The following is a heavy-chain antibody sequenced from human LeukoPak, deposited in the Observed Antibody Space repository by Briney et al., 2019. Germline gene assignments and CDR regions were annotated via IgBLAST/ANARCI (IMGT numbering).Heavy chain of an antibody. CDR2: IIPILGIA. CDR3: ARESIDFWSGYNFDY. J-gene: IGHJ4*02. Sequence: SVKVSCKASGGTFSSYTISWVRQAPGQGLEWMGRIIPILGIANYAQKFQGRVTITADKSTSTAYMELSSLRSEDTAVYYCARESIDFWSGYNFDYWGQGTLVTVSS. D-gene: IGHD3-3*01. V-gene: IGHV1-69*04. CDR1: GGTFSSYT.